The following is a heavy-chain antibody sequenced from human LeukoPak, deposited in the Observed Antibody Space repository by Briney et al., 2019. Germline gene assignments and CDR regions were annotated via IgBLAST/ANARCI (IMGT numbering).Heavy chain of an antibody. CDR1: GGSISNSSYY. J-gene: IGHJ4*02. V-gene: IGHV4-39*01. Sequence: SETLSLTCVVSGGSISNSSYYWGWIRQPPGKGLEWIGSIYYSGSAYYNPSLKSRVTISVDTSKNQFSLKLTSVTAADTAVYYCARHWVVTPNYWGQGTLVTVSS. D-gene: IGHD4-23*01. CDR3: ARHWVVTPNY. CDR2: IYYSGSA.